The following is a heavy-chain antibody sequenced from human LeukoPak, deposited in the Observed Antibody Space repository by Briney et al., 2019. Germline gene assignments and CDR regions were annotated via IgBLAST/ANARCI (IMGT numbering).Heavy chain of an antibody. CDR1: GYSFTSYW. V-gene: IGHV5-10-1*01. Sequence: GESLRISCKGSGYSFTSYWISWVRQMPGKGLEWMGRIDPSDSYTNYSPSLQGHVTISADKSISTAYLQWSSLKASDTAMYYCARMTMVRGVTYYYGMDVWGKGTTVTVSS. D-gene: IGHD3-10*01. J-gene: IGHJ6*04. CDR2: IDPSDSYT. CDR3: ARMTMVRGVTYYYGMDV.